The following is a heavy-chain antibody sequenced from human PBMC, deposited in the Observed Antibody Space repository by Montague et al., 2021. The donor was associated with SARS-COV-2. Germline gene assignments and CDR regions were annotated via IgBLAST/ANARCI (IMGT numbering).Heavy chain of an antibody. Sequence: SLRLSCAASGFTFGDYAMHWFGQAPGRGWDWVPVFSWNVGSIGFAALVKGRFTISRDNAKNSLYLQMNSLRAEDTALYYCAKDSRIAARFYYYYYMDVWGKGTTVTVSS. V-gene: IGHV3-9*01. D-gene: IGHD6-6*01. CDR3: AKDSRIAARFYYYYYMDV. J-gene: IGHJ6*03. CDR1: GFTFGDYA. CDR2: FSWNVGSI.